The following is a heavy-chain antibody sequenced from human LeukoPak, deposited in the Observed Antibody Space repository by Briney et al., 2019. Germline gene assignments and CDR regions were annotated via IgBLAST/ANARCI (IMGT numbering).Heavy chain of an antibody. J-gene: IGHJ5*02. CDR1: GFTFSSYG. D-gene: IGHD3-3*01. V-gene: IGHV3-33*06. CDR3: AKGSSDYDFWSGYYDRAGWFDP. CDR2: IWYDGSNK. Sequence: GRSLRLSCAASGFTFSSYGMHWVRQAPGKGLEWVVVIWYDGSNKYYADSVKGRFTISRDNSKNTLYLQMNSLRAEDTAVYYCAKGSSDYDFWSGYYDRAGWFDPWGQGTLVTVSS.